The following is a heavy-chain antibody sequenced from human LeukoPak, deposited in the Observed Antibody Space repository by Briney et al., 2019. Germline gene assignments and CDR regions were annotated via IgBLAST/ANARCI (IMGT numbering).Heavy chain of an antibody. D-gene: IGHD3-22*01. CDR3: ARDSYYDSSGYYSSEYFQH. J-gene: IGHJ1*01. CDR1: GYTFTGYY. Sequence: GASVKDSCKASGYTFTGYYMHWVRQAPRQGLEWMGWINPNSGGTNYAQKFQGRVTMTRDTSISTAYMELSRLRSDDTAVYYCARDSYYDSSGYYSSEYFQHWGQGTLVTVSS. CDR2: INPNSGGT. V-gene: IGHV1-2*02.